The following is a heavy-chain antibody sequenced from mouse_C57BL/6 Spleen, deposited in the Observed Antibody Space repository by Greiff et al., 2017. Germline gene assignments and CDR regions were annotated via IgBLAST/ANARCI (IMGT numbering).Heavy chain of an antibody. CDR2: ISGGGGNT. Sequence: EVKLMESGGGLVKPGGSLKLSCAASGFTFSSYTMSWVRQTPEKRLEWVATISGGGGNTYYPDSVKGRFTISRDHAKNTLYLQMSSLRSEDTALYDCARRDDFWYFDVWGTGTTVTVSS. D-gene: IGHD2-4*01. V-gene: IGHV5-9*01. J-gene: IGHJ1*03. CDR3: ARRDDFWYFDV. CDR1: GFTFSSYT.